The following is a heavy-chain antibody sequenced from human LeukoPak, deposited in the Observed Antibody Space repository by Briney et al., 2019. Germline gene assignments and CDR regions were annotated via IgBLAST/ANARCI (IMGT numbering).Heavy chain of an antibody. CDR1: GGSFSGYH. Sequence: PSETLTLTCAVYGGSFSGYHWSWIRQPLGKGLEWIGEINHSGSTNYNPSLKSRVTISVDTSKNQFSLKLSSVTAADTAVYYCARGTDYYGSGSYYKDWGQGTLVTVSS. D-gene: IGHD3-10*01. J-gene: IGHJ4*02. CDR2: INHSGST. CDR3: ARGTDYYGSGSYYKD. V-gene: IGHV4-34*01.